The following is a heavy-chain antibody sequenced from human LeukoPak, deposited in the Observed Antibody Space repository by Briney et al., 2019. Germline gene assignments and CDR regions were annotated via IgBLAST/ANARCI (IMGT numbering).Heavy chain of an antibody. J-gene: IGHJ4*02. CDR2: ISGSGGST. D-gene: IGHD3-22*01. Sequence: PGGSLRLSRAASGFTFTICAMNWVRPAPGKGLAWVSGISGSGGSTYYADSVKGRFTISRDSSKNTVYLQMYSLRAEDTAVYYCAKADGSDKTLIDYWGQGTLVTVSS. CDR3: AKADGSDKTLIDY. V-gene: IGHV3-23*01. CDR1: GFTFTICA.